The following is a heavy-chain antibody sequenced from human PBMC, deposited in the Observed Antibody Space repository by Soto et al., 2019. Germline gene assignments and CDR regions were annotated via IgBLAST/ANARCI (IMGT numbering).Heavy chain of an antibody. J-gene: IGHJ5*02. V-gene: IGHV1-18*01. CDR2: ISLYSDGT. Sequence: QVQLVQSGGEVKRPGASVKVSCKTSGYTFSNYGITWVRQAPGQPLEWLGWISLYSDGTNYAQKFQGRVSMTTDTSTPTAHRELRGLGSDDPAGYYRARVVPCAEARFGPWGQGTLVTVSS. CDR3: ARVVPCAEARFGP. CDR1: GYTFSNYG.